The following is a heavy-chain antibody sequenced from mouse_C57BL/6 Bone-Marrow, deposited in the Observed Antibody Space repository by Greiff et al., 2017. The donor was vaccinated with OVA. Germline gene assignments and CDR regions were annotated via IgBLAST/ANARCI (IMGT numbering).Heavy chain of an antibody. Sequence: EVQLQQSGPELVKPGASVKISCKASGYTFTDYYMNWVKQSHGKSLEWIGDINPNNGGTSYNQKFKGKATLTVDKSSSTAYMELRSLTSEDSAVYYCASGDYYGSSLYYFDYWGQGTTLTVSS. CDR3: ASGDYYGSSLYYFDY. V-gene: IGHV1-26*01. J-gene: IGHJ2*01. CDR1: GYTFTDYY. CDR2: INPNNGGT. D-gene: IGHD1-1*01.